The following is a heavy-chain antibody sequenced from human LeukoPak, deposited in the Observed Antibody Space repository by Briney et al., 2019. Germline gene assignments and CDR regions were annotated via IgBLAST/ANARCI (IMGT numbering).Heavy chain of an antibody. CDR2: ISDSGRTI. J-gene: IGHJ3*02. Sequence: GGSLRLSCAASGFTFSTYNMNWVRQAPGKGLEWVSYISDSGRTIYYADSVKGRFTISRDNAKKSVYLQMNSLRAEDTAIYYCALGIAVDACDTWGQGTMVTVSS. D-gene: IGHD6-19*01. CDR1: GFTFSTYN. CDR3: ALGIAVDACDT. V-gene: IGHV3-48*04.